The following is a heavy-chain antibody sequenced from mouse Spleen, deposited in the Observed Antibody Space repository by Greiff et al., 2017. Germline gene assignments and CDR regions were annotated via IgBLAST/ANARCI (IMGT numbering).Heavy chain of an antibody. D-gene: IGHD1-1*01. V-gene: IGHV1-64*01. J-gene: IGHJ3*01. CDR3: ARDYYGSSYLAGFAY. CDR1: GYTFTSYW. CDR2: IHPNSGST. Sequence: QVQLQQPGAELVKPGASVKLSCKASGYTFTSYWMHWVKQRPGQGLEWIGMIHPNSGSTNYNEKFKSKATLTVDKSSSTAYMQLSSLTSEDSAVYYCARDYYGSSYLAGFAYWGQGTLVTVSA.